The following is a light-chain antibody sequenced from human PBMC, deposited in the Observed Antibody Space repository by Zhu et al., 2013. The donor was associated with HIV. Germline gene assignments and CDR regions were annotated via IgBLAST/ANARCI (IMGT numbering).Light chain of an antibody. CDR2: RAS. J-gene: IGKJ1*01. CDR3: QQYNNYWT. Sequence: DIQMTQSPSSVGDRVTITCRASQSVSTWLAWYQHKPRKAPKLLIYRASTLQNGVPSRFSGSGSGTQFTLTISSIQPDDFATYFCQQYNNYWTFGQGTTVEV. CDR1: QSVSTW. V-gene: IGKV1-5*03.